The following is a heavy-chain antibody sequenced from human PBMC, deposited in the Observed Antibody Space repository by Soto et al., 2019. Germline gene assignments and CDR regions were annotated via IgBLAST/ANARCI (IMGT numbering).Heavy chain of an antibody. Sequence: EVQLVESGGGLVQPGGSLRLSCAASGFTFSTYSMSWVRQAPGKGLEWVSYIGSGSRTIYYADSVKGRFTISRDNAKNGLYLQMNSLRAEDTAVYFCASTDRFDYWGQGTLVTVSS. V-gene: IGHV3-48*01. J-gene: IGHJ4*02. CDR3: ASTDRFDY. CDR2: IGSGSRTI. CDR1: GFTFSTYS.